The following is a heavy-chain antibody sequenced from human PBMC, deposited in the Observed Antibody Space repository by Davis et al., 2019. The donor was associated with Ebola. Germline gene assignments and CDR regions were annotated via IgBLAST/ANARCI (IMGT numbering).Heavy chain of an antibody. Sequence: PGGSLRLSCAASGFTFSNAWMSWVRQAPGKGLEWVGRIKSKTDGGTTDYAAPVKGRFTISRDDSKNTLYLQMNSLKTEDTAVYYCTTRIGNYLTRADEYWGQGTLVTVSS. V-gene: IGHV3-15*01. CDR1: GFTFSNAW. J-gene: IGHJ4*02. CDR3: TTRIGNYLTRADEY. D-gene: IGHD3-10*01. CDR2: IKSKTDGGTT.